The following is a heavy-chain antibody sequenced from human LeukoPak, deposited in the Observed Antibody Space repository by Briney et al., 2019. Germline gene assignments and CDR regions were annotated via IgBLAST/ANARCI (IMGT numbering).Heavy chain of an antibody. V-gene: IGHV3-23*01. CDR2: ITGRGTFT. Sequence: HPGGSLRLSCAASGITFINYSMTWVRQAPGKGLEWVSAITGRGTFTDYADSVKGRFTISRDNSKNTLYLQMNSLRADDTAIYYCAKRSAESSGYFDSWGQGTLVTVSS. J-gene: IGHJ4*02. D-gene: IGHD6-19*01. CDR3: AKRSAESSGYFDS. CDR1: GITFINYS.